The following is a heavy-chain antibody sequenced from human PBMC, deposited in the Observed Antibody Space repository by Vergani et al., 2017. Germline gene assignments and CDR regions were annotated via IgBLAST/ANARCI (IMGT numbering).Heavy chain of an antibody. D-gene: IGHD6-13*01. V-gene: IGHV4-34*01. Sequence: QVQLQQWGAGLLKPSETLSLTCAVYGGSFSGYYWRWIRPPPGKGLEWIGEINHRGSTNYNPSLKSRVTISVDTSKDQFSLQLGSETAADTAVYYWSSAQGGHRSSSWSYYYYYYMDVWGKGTTVTVSS. CDR2: INHRGST. CDR1: GGSFSGYY. J-gene: IGHJ6*03. CDR3: SSAQGGHRSSSWSYYYYYYMDV.